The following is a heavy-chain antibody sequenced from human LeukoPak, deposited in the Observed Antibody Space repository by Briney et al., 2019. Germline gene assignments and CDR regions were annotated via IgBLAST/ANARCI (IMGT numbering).Heavy chain of an antibody. D-gene: IGHD7-27*01. CDR1: GFTFSVYW. V-gene: IGHV3-74*03. Sequence: PGRSLRLSCAASGFTFSVYWMHWVRQTPEKGLVWVSHITDDGTRTYADSVKGRFTISRDNAKNTVYSQMNSLRAEDTGMYFCARDRWGERAFDTWGQGTMVTVSS. CDR2: ITDDGTR. CDR3: ARDRWGERAFDT. J-gene: IGHJ3*02.